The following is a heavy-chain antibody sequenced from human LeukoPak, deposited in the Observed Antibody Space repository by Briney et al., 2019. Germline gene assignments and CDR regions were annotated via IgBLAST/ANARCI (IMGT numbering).Heavy chain of an antibody. CDR1: GFTFSSYG. V-gene: IGHV3-30*03. CDR2: ISYDGSNK. Sequence: PGGSLRLSCAASGFTFSSYGMHWVRQAPGKGLEWVAVISYDGSNKYYADSVKGRFTISRDNSKNTLYLQMNSLRAEDTAVYYCARYFGGYGDYGWYFDLWGRGTLVTVSS. CDR3: ARYFGGYGDYGWYFDL. D-gene: IGHD4-17*01. J-gene: IGHJ2*01.